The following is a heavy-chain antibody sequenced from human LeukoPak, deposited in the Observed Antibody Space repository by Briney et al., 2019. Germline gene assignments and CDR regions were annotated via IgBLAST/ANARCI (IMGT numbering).Heavy chain of an antibody. V-gene: IGHV3-30*03. D-gene: IGHD3-3*01. CDR2: TSHDGSNK. Sequence: GGSLRLSCAASGFTFNSYGMHWVRQAPGKGLEWVAVTSHDGSNKYYADSVKGRFTISRDNSKNTLYLQMNSLRAEDTAVYYCARGYDFWSGEYGYMDVWGKGTTVTVSS. CDR3: ARGYDFWSGEYGYMDV. CDR1: GFTFNSYG. J-gene: IGHJ6*03.